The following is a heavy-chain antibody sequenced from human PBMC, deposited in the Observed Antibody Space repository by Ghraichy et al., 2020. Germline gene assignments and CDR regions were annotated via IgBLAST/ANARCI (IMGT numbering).Heavy chain of an antibody. Sequence: SETLSLTCTVSGGSISSGGYYWSWIRQHPGKGLEWIGYIYYSGSTYYNPSLKSRVTISVDTSKNQFSLKLSSVTAADTAVYYCARDRVGSRGSGSYGPQRGYYYGMDVWGQGTTVTVSS. D-gene: IGHD3-10*01. J-gene: IGHJ6*02. CDR1: GGSISSGGYY. CDR3: ARDRVGSRGSGSYGPQRGYYYGMDV. CDR2: IYYSGST. V-gene: IGHV4-31*03.